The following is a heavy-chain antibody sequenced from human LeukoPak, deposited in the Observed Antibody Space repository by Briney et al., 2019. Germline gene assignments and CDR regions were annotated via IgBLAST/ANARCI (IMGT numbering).Heavy chain of an antibody. D-gene: IGHD3-22*01. V-gene: IGHV1-18*01. Sequence: ASVKVSCKASGYTFTTYGISWVRQAPGQGLEGMGWISGYKGNTDYAQTFQGRVTMTTDTSTSTAYMELRSLRSDDTAVYYCALVINYYDSSGDWFDPWGQGTLVTVSS. CDR3: ALVINYYDSSGDWFDP. J-gene: IGHJ5*02. CDR1: GYTFTTYG. CDR2: ISGYKGNT.